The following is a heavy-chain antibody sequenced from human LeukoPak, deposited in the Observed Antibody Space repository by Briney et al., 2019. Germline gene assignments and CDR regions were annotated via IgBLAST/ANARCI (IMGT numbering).Heavy chain of an antibody. J-gene: IGHJ4*02. V-gene: IGHV1-69*13. Sequence: SVKVSCKASGGTFSSYAISWVRQAPGQGLEWMGGIIPIFGTANYAQKFQGRVTITADESTSTAYMELSSLRSEDTAVYYCARSAYYYGSGSPTYFDYWGQGTLVTVSS. D-gene: IGHD3-10*01. CDR3: ARSAYYYGSGSPTYFDY. CDR1: GGTFSSYA. CDR2: IIPIFGTA.